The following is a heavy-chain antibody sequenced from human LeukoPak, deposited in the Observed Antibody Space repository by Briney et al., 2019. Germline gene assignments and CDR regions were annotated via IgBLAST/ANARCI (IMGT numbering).Heavy chain of an antibody. CDR1: GFPFSAYA. J-gene: IGHJ4*02. CDR3: AKDLSSGTGRGFDY. V-gene: IGHV3-23*01. CDR2: IRGVGDPA. Sequence: PGGSLRLSCVASGFPFSAYAMSWVRQAPNKGLEWVSGIRGVGDPAYYAESVKGRFTIQRDNSKNTLYLNMNSLRAEDTALYYCAKDLSSGTGRGFDYWGQETLVSVSS. D-gene: IGHD3/OR15-3a*01.